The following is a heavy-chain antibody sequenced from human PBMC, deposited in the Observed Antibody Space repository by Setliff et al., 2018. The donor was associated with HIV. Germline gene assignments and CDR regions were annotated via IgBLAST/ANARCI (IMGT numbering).Heavy chain of an antibody. J-gene: IGHJ6*03. D-gene: IGHD1-1*01. Sequence: GGSLRLSCAASGFTFSGSAMRWVRQASGKGLEWVGRIRSKANSYATAYAASVKGRFTISRDDSKNTAYLQMNSLKTEDTAVYYCTRQDWNYYYYYYMDVWGKGTTVTVSS. CDR1: GFTFSGSA. CDR3: TRQDWNYYYYYYMDV. V-gene: IGHV3-73*01. CDR2: IRSKANSYAT.